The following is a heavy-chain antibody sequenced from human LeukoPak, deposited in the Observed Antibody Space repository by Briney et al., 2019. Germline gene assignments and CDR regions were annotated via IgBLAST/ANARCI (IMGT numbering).Heavy chain of an antibody. V-gene: IGHV3-23*01. CDR2: ISGRGVST. CDR3: ANLLSTNSGSGSPFEN. J-gene: IGHJ4*02. Sequence: GGSLRLSCAASGFTFSSYAMTWVRQVSGKGLEWVSAISGRGVSTYYADSVKGRFTISRGNSRNTLFLQMNSLRAEDTAVYYCANLLSTNSGSGSPFENWGQGTLVTVSS. CDR1: GFTFSSYA. D-gene: IGHD3-10*01.